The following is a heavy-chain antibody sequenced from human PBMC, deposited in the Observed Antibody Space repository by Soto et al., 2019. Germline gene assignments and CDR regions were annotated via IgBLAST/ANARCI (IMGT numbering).Heavy chain of an antibody. Sequence: QVQLVQSGAEVKKPGSSVKVSCKASGGTFSSYAISWVRQAPGQGLEWMGGIIPIFGTANYAQKFQGRVTITADESTSTAYMGLSSLRSEDTAVYYCARKGRMGVTANDAFDIWGQGTVVTVSS. CDR3: ARKGRMGVTANDAFDI. V-gene: IGHV1-69*12. D-gene: IGHD2-21*02. CDR1: GGTFSSYA. J-gene: IGHJ3*02. CDR2: IIPIFGTA.